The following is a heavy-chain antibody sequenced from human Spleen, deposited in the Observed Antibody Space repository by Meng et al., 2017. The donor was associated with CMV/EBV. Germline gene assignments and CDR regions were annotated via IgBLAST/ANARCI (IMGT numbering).Heavy chain of an antibody. D-gene: IGHD6-6*01. J-gene: IGHJ4*02. CDR1: GGSFSGYY. CDR2: INHSGST. V-gene: IGHV4-34*01. Sequence: SETLSLTCAVYGGSFSGYYWSWIRQPPGKGLEWVGKINHSGSTNYNPSLKSRVTISVDTSKNQFSLNLRSVTAADTAVYYCARGEYSSSSSPFDYWGQGTLVTVSS. CDR3: ARGEYSSSSSPFDY.